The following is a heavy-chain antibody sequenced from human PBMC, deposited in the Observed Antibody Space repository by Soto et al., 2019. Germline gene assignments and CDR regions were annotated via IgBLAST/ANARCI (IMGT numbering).Heavy chain of an antibody. J-gene: IGHJ4*02. CDR1: GGTFSSYA. V-gene: IGHV1-69*01. CDR3: ARDGLAGYYGSGAEEDY. Sequence: QVQLVQSGAEVKKPGSSVKVSCKASGGTFSSYAISWVRQAPGQGLEWMGGIIPIFGTANYAQKFQGRVTITADESTSTAYMELSSLRSEDTAVYYCARDGLAGYYGSGAEEDYWGQGTLVTVSS. D-gene: IGHD3-10*01. CDR2: IIPIFGTA.